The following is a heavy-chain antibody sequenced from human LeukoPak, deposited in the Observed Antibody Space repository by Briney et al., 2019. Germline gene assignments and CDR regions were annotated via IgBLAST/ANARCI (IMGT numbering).Heavy chain of an antibody. D-gene: IGHD4-17*01. Sequence: TPGGSLRLSCAASAFTFSDYSMNWVRQAPGKGLEWVASISSSSPYIYYTDSVKGRFTISRDNAKNSLYLQMNSLRAEDTALYFCARGSLRRGYGDYYYYYYMDVWGKGTTVTVSS. CDR1: AFTFSDYS. J-gene: IGHJ6*03. CDR2: ISSSSPYI. CDR3: ARGSLRRGYGDYYYYYYMDV. V-gene: IGHV3-21*04.